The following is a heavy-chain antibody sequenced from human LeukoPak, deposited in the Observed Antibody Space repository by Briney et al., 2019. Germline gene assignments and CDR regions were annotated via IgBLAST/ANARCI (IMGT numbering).Heavy chain of an antibody. D-gene: IGHD2-2*01. Sequence: SETLSLTCTVSGGSISSSSYYWGWIRQPPGKGLEWIGRIYTSGSTNYNPSLKNRVTMSVDTSKNQFSLKLSSVTAADTAVYYCARAVYGCSSTSCSFLFDYWGQGTLVTVSS. V-gene: IGHV4-61*05. CDR1: GGSISSSSYY. CDR2: IYTSGST. CDR3: ARAVYGCSSTSCSFLFDY. J-gene: IGHJ4*02.